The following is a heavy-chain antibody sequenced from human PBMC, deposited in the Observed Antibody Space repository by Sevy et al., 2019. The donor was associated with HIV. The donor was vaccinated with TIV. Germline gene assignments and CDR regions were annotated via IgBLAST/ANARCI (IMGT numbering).Heavy chain of an antibody. Sequence: GGSLRLSCAASGFTFSSYGMHWVRQAPGKGLEWVAFIRYDGSNKYYADSVKGRLTISRDNSKNTLYLQMNSLRAEDTAVYYCAKDPTVTYYDFWSGYYSPPHYYGMDVWGQGTTVTVSS. CDR1: GFTFSSYG. D-gene: IGHD3-3*01. V-gene: IGHV3-30*02. CDR3: AKDPTVTYYDFWSGYYSPPHYYGMDV. J-gene: IGHJ6*02. CDR2: IRYDGSNK.